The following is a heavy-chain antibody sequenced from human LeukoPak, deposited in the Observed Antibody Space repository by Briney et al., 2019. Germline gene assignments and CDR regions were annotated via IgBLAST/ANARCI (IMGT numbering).Heavy chain of an antibody. V-gene: IGHV3-23*01. J-gene: IGHJ6*02. Sequence: GSLRLSCAASGVTFKNYAMSWVRQAPGKGLEWVSTIGGSGGNTYYADSVKGRFTISRDNSRNTSYLQMSSPRAEDTAVYYCAKDSVVVPAAPYGMDVWGQGTTVTVSS. CDR2: IGGSGGNT. D-gene: IGHD2-2*01. CDR1: GVTFKNYA. CDR3: AKDSVVVPAAPYGMDV.